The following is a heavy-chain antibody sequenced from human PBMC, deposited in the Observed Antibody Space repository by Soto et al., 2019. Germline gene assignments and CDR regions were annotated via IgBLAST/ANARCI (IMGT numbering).Heavy chain of an antibody. V-gene: IGHV3-30*18. D-gene: IGHD6-19*01. Sequence: QVHLVESGGGVVQPGRSLRLSCAASGFTFSSDGMHWVRQAPGKGLEWVAVISNDGSNKYYADSVKGRFTICRDNSKNTLYLEMNSLRAEDTAVYYCAKDQDSSAWSLYSYYRIDVWVQGSTVTVSS. CDR3: AKDQDSSAWSLYSYYRIDV. CDR2: ISNDGSNK. CDR1: GFTFSSDG. J-gene: IGHJ6*02.